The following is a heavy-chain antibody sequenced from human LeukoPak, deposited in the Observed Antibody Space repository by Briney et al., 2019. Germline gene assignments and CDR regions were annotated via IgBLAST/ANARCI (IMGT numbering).Heavy chain of an antibody. CDR2: ISWNSGSI. D-gene: IGHD3-3*01. CDR3: AKGSLFGVVGRNNWFDP. Sequence: GRSLRLSCAASGFTFDDYAMHWVRQAPGKGLEGVSGISWNSGSIGYADSVKGRFTISRDNAKNSLYLQMNSLRAEDMALYYCAKGSLFGVVGRNNWFDPWGQGTLVTVSS. CDR1: GFTFDDYA. V-gene: IGHV3-9*03. J-gene: IGHJ5*02.